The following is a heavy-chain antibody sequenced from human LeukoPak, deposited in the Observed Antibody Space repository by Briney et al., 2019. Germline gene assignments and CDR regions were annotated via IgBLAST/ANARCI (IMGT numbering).Heavy chain of an antibody. CDR1: GFTFSSYA. Sequence: GGSLRLSCAASGFTFSSYAMSWVRQAPGKGLEWVSAISGSGGSTYYADSVKGRFTISRDNSKNTLYLQMNSLGTEDTAAYYCAKGSYYDSSGSFYFDYWGQGTLVTVSS. CDR2: ISGSGGST. D-gene: IGHD3-22*01. CDR3: AKGSYYDSSGSFYFDY. V-gene: IGHV3-23*01. J-gene: IGHJ4*02.